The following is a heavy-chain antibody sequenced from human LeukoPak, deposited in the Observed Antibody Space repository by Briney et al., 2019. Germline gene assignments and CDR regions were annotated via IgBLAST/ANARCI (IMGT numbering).Heavy chain of an antibody. CDR3: ARASTVTKWFDP. V-gene: IGHV1-46*01. Sequence: ASVKVSCKASGYTFTDYYMHWVRQAPGQGLEWMGIINPSGGSTSYAQKFQGRVTMTRDMSTSTVYMELSSLRSEDTAVYYCARASTVTKWFDPWGQGTLVTVSS. CDR1: GYTFTDYY. CDR2: INPSGGST. D-gene: IGHD4-17*01. J-gene: IGHJ5*02.